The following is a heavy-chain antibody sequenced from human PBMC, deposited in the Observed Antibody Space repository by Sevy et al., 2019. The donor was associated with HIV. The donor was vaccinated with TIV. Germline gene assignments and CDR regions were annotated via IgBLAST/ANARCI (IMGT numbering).Heavy chain of an antibody. J-gene: IGHJ6*02. CDR1: GFTFSSYG. Sequence: GGSLRLSCAASGFTFSSYGMHWVRQAPGKGLEWVAVISYDGSNKYYAESVKGRFTISRDNSKNTLYLQMNSLRAEDTDGYYCAKDKVSSSSWYGMDVWGQRTTVTVSS. CDR2: ISYDGSNK. D-gene: IGHD6-13*01. V-gene: IGHV3-30*18. CDR3: AKDKVSSSSWYGMDV.